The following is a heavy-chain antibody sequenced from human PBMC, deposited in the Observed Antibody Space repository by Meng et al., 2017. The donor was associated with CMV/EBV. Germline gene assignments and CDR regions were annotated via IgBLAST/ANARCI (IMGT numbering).Heavy chain of an antibody. D-gene: IGHD3-10*01. CDR1: GWSFSGDY. CDR2: INHSGRT. Sequence: SRTCAVEGWSFSGDYGSWIRQPPGKGLEWNGEINHSGRTNYSPSLKSRVTISVDTSKNQFSLKLSSVTAADTAVYYCARGSYFPGGPWGQGTLVTVSS. J-gene: IGHJ5*02. CDR3: ARGSYFPGGP. V-gene: IGHV4-34*01.